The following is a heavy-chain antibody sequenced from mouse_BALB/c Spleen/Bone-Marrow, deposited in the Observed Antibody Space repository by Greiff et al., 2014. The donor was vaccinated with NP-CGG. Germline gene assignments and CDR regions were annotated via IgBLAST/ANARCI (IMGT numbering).Heavy chain of an antibody. CDR2: IRNKPNGYTT. D-gene: IGHD1-1*01. CDR1: GFTFTDYY. Sequence: EVMLVESGGGLVQPGGSLRLSCATSGFTFTDYYMSWVRQPPGKALEWLGFIRNKPNGYTTEYSASVKARFTISRDNSQSILYLQRNTLRAEDSATYYWARDDYGRGYWGQGTTLTVSS. CDR3: ARDDYGRGY. V-gene: IGHV7-3*02. J-gene: IGHJ2*01.